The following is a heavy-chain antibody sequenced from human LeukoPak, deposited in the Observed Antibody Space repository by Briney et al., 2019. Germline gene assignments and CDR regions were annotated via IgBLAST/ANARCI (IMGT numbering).Heavy chain of an antibody. J-gene: IGHJ4*02. CDR3: ARDRPDYGAERFAY. CDR2: IGTAGDT. D-gene: IGHD4-17*01. V-gene: IGHV3-13*01. CDR1: GFTFSNYA. Sequence: GGSLRLSCAASGFTFSNYAMNWVRQAPGKGLEWVSGIGTAGDTYYPDSVKGRFTISRENAKNSLYLQMNSLRAEDTAVYYCARDRPDYGAERFAYWGQGTLVTVSS.